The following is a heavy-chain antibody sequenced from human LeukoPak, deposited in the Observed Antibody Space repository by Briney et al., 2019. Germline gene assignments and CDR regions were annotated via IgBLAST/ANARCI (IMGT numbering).Heavy chain of an antibody. D-gene: IGHD3-9*01. CDR1: GGSISSGDYY. CDR2: IYYCGST. Sequence: SGTLSLTCTVSGGSISSGDYYWSWIRQPPGKGLEWIGYIYYCGSTYYNPSLKSRVTISVDTSKNQFSLKLSSVTAADTAVYYCARGPAFDWLLPFDYWGQGTLVTVSS. CDR3: ARGPAFDWLLPFDY. J-gene: IGHJ4*02. V-gene: IGHV4-30-4*01.